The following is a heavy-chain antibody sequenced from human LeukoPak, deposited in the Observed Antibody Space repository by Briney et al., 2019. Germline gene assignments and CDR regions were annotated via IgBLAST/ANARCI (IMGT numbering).Heavy chain of an antibody. Sequence: SETLSLTCTVTGGSISTYYWNWIRQPPGKGLDWIGYIYTSGSTDYNPSLKSRVTISLDTSNNQFSLNLNSVTAADTAVYYCARSRGRKVTPFDYWGQGILVTVSS. V-gene: IGHV4-4*09. J-gene: IGHJ4*02. CDR1: GGSISTYY. D-gene: IGHD3-10*01. CDR3: ARSRGRKVTPFDY. CDR2: IYTSGST.